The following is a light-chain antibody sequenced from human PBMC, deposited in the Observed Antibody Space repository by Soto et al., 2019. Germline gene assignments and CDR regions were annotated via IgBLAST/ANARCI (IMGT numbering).Light chain of an antibody. V-gene: IGKV1-5*03. J-gene: IGKJ1*01. Sequence: DIQMTQFPSTLSASVGDRVTITCRASQSVDTWLAWYQQKPGKAPSLLIYRASSLESGVPSRFSGSGSGTEFTLTIRSLQPDDFASYYCQQYYNYPRTFGQGTKVDIK. CDR3: QQYYNYPRT. CDR2: RAS. CDR1: QSVDTW.